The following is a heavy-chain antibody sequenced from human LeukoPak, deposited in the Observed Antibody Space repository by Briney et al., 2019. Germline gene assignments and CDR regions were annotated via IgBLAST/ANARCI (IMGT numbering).Heavy chain of an antibody. Sequence: ASVKVSCKASGGTFTNYAFNWVRQAPGQGLEWMGRIIPIFDSAHYAQRFQGRITITTDESSTTAYMTLSSLTSDDTAVYYCASQDASIYSESSTSPTYSDWGQGTLVIVSS. D-gene: IGHD3-22*01. CDR3: ASQDASIYSESSTSPTYSD. CDR1: GGTFTNYA. J-gene: IGHJ4*02. CDR2: IIPIFDSA. V-gene: IGHV1-69*05.